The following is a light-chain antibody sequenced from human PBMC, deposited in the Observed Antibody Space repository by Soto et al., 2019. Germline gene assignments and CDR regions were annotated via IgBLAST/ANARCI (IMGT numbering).Light chain of an antibody. CDR2: DAS. CDR1: QSVGNY. CDR3: QHRRT. Sequence: EVVLTQSPATLSLSPGERATLSCRASQSVGNYLAWYQQKPGQAPRLLIYDASNRATGIPARFSGSGSGTDCTLTISNLEPEDFAVYYCQHRRTFGPGTKVDIK. J-gene: IGKJ3*01. V-gene: IGKV3-11*01.